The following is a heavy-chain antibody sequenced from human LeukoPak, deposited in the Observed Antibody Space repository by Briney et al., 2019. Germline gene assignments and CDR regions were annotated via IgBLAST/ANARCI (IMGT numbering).Heavy chain of an antibody. CDR3: ARTPGLSRYSSSSY. J-gene: IGHJ1*01. D-gene: IGHD6-13*01. V-gene: IGHV4-34*01. Sequence: SETLSLTCAVYGGSFSGYYWSWIRQPPGKGLEWIGEINHSGSTYYNPSLKSRVTISVDTSKNQFSLKLSSVTAADTAVYYCARTPGLSRYSSSSYWGQGTLVTVSS. CDR2: INHSGST. CDR1: GGSFSGYY.